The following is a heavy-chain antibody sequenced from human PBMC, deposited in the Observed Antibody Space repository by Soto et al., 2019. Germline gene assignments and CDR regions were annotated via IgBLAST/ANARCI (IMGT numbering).Heavy chain of an antibody. V-gene: IGHV5-51*01. D-gene: IGHD1-26*01. Sequence: RGESLKISCKGSGYSFTSYWIGWVRQMPGKGLEWMGIIYPGDSDTRYSPSFQGQVTISADKSISTAYLQWSSLKASDTAMYYCAGSGSYTMAYYYGMDVWGQGTTVTVSS. J-gene: IGHJ6*02. CDR1: GYSFTSYW. CDR2: IYPGDSDT. CDR3: AGSGSYTMAYYYGMDV.